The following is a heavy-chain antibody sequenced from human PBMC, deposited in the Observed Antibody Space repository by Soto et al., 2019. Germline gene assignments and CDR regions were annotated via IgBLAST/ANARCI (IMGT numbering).Heavy chain of an antibody. CDR1: GGSISSSSYY. V-gene: IGHV4-39*01. CDR2: IYYSGST. Sequence: PSETLSLTCTVSGGSISSSSYYWGWIRQPPGKGLEWIGSIYYSGSTYYNPSLKSRVTISVDTSKNQFSLKLSSVTAADTAVYYCARSPLEWLSEYYYYYYMDVWGKGTTVTVSS. D-gene: IGHD3-3*01. J-gene: IGHJ6*03. CDR3: ARSPLEWLSEYYYYYYMDV.